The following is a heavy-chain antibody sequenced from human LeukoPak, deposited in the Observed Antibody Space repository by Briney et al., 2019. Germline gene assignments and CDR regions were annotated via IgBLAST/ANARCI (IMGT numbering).Heavy chain of an antibody. CDR3: ARDLSDYGATRFDY. J-gene: IGHJ4*02. Sequence: GGSLRLPCAPSGFTFSSYSMNWVRQAPGQGLDWVSYISSGSSTIYYADSVKGRFTISRDNAKNSLYLQMNSRRAEDTAVYYCARDLSDYGATRFDYWGQGTLVTVSS. CDR1: GFTFSSYS. V-gene: IGHV3-48*01. CDR2: ISSGSSTI. D-gene: IGHD4/OR15-4a*01.